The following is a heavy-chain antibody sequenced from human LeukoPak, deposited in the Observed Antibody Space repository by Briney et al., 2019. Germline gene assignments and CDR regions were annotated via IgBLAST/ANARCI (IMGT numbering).Heavy chain of an antibody. CDR3: AKDYCGGDCYSGWYFDL. CDR1: GFTFSSYA. D-gene: IGHD2-21*02. Sequence: SGGSLRLSCAASGFTFSSYAMSWVRQAPGKGLEWVSGISYNSDTIAYADSVKGRFTISRDNAKNSLYLQMNSLRAEDTALYYCAKDYCGGDCYSGWYFDLWGRGTLVTVSS. CDR2: ISYNSDTI. J-gene: IGHJ2*01. V-gene: IGHV3-9*01.